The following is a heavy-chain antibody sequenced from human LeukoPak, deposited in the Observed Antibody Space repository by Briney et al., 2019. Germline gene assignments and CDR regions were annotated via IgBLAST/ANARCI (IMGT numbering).Heavy chain of an antibody. CDR3: ARPRAGGSRGLYLDFQH. J-gene: IGHJ1*01. V-gene: IGHV5-51*01. D-gene: IGHD6-19*01. Sequence: GESLKISCKGSGYSFANYWIGWVRQMPGKGLEWIWIIYPGDSDTRYSPSYQGQVTISADKSISTAYLEWSSLKASDTAMYYCARPRAGGSRGLYLDFQHGGQGTLVTVS. CDR1: GYSFANYW. CDR2: IYPGDSDT.